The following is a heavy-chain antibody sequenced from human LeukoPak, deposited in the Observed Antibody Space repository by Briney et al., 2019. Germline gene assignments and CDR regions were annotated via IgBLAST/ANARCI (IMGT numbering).Heavy chain of an antibody. CDR2: IRSKAYGGTT. V-gene: IGHV3-49*04. CDR3: TRDADVLRFLEWLPKIYYMDV. CDR1: GFTFGDYA. J-gene: IGHJ6*03. Sequence: GGSLRLSCTASGFTFGDYAMSWVRQAPGKGLEWVGSIRSKAYGGTTEYAASVKGRFTISRDDSKSIAYLQMNSLKTEDTAVYYCTRDADVLRFLEWLPKIYYMDVWGKGTTVTVSS. D-gene: IGHD3-3*01.